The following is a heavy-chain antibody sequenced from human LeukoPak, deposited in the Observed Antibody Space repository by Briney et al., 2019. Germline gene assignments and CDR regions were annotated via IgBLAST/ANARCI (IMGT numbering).Heavy chain of an antibody. CDR2: IWYDGSNK. V-gene: IGHV3-33*01. D-gene: IGHD6-13*01. CDR1: GFIFSSYG. J-gene: IGHJ4*02. CDR3: ARDRGPHSSSWNYFDY. Sequence: GGSLRLSCAASGFIFSSYGMHWVRQAPGKGLEWVAVIWYDGSNKYYADSVKGRFTISRDNSKNTLYLQMNSLRDEDTAVYYCARDRGPHSSSWNYFDYWGQGTLVTVSS.